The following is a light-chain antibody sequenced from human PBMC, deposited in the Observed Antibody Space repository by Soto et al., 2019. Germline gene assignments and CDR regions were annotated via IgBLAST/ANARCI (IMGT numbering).Light chain of an antibody. CDR1: SSDIGAYKY. Sequence: QSALTQPASVSGSPGQSITISCTGTSSDIGAYKYVSWYQVHPGKAPKVLINKVTNRPSGVSYRFSGSKSGTSASLVISGLQSEDEAEYFCAGWDGSLKGFVFGTGTKVTVL. CDR2: KVT. V-gene: IGLV2-14*01. J-gene: IGLJ1*01. CDR3: AGWDGSLKGFV.